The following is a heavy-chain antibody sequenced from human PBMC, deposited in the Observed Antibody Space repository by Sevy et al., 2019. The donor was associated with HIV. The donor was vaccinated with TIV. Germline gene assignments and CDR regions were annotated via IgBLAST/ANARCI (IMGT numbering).Heavy chain of an antibody. CDR1: GLTFSSYT. CDR2: ISTTSIIT. CDR3: ARDASPHCSGGRCYFDAFDI. D-gene: IGHD2-15*01. V-gene: IGHV3-48*01. Sequence: GGSLRLSCAASGLTFSSYTMNWVRQAPGKGLEWVSHISTTSIITYYADSVRGRFTISRDNAKNSLYLQMNSLRAEDTAVYYCARDASPHCSGGRCYFDAFDIWGQGTMVTVSS. J-gene: IGHJ3*02.